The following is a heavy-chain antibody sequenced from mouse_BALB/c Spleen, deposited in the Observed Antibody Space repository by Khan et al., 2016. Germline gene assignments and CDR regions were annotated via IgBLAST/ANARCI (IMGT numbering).Heavy chain of an antibody. V-gene: IGHV1-54*01. Sequence: QVQLQQSGAELVRPGTSVKVSCKASGYAFTNYLIEWVKQRPGQGLEWIGVINPGSGGTNYNEKFKGKATLTADKSSSTAYMQLSRLTSNDSAVYFCARGQLGLPWFAYWGQGTLVTVSA. CDR3: ARGQLGLPWFAY. D-gene: IGHD3-2*01. J-gene: IGHJ3*01. CDR1: GYAFTNYL. CDR2: INPGSGGT.